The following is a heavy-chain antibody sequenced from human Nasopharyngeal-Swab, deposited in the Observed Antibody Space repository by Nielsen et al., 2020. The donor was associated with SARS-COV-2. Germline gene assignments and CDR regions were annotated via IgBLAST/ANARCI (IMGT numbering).Heavy chain of an antibody. J-gene: IGHJ4*02. V-gene: IGHV2-70*17. CDR3: ARTPNGALAGPGAFSFDY. Sequence: SGPTMVKPTQTLTLTCTFSGFSLTTSGMCVSWIRQAPGKAPDWLARIDWEDDKFYATSLGSRLTISKDTSKNQVVLTMANMDPVDTATYFCARTPNGALAGPGAFSFDYWGQGSLVTVSS. CDR2: IDWEDDK. D-gene: IGHD6-19*01. CDR1: GFSLTTSGMC.